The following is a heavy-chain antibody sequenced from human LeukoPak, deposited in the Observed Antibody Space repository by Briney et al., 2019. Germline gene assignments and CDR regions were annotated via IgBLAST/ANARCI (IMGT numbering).Heavy chain of an antibody. CDR2: IRYDGSNK. CDR1: GFTFSSYV. V-gene: IGHV3-30*02. D-gene: IGHD5-24*01. Sequence: PGGSLRLSCAASGFTFSSYVMHWVRQAPGKGLEWVAFIRYDGSNKCYADSVKGRFTISRDNSKNTLYLQMNSLRAEDTAVYYCAKEGGGYNYYYYYMDVWGKGTTVTISS. J-gene: IGHJ6*03. CDR3: AKEGGGYNYYYYYMDV.